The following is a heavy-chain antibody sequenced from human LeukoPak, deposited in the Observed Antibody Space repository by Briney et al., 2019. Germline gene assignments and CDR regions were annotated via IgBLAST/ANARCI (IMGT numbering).Heavy chain of an antibody. CDR1: GFSVSNNY. CDR2: ISRGDNT. CDR3: VKEAPGTTLYD. V-gene: IGHV3-66*01. D-gene: IGHD2/OR15-2a*01. Sequence: GGSLRLSGAAPGFSVSNNYMSWVRQAPGEGLEWVSVISRGDNTYYADSVKGRFTISKDSSTNTVYLQMASLRAEDTAMYYCVKEAPGTTLYDWGRGTLVTVSS. J-gene: IGHJ4*02.